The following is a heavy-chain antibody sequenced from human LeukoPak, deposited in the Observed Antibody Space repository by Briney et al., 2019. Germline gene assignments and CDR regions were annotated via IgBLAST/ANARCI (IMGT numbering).Heavy chain of an antibody. Sequence: PSGTLSLTCTVSGGSMISYYWSWIRQPAGKGLEWIGHIYTSGSTNYNPSLKSRVTISVDKSKNQFSLNLSSVTAADTAVYYCARDGVYSYGYNWFDPWGQGTLVTVSS. CDR2: IYTSGST. CDR3: ARDGVYSYGYNWFDP. D-gene: IGHD5-18*01. V-gene: IGHV4-4*07. CDR1: GGSMISYY. J-gene: IGHJ5*02.